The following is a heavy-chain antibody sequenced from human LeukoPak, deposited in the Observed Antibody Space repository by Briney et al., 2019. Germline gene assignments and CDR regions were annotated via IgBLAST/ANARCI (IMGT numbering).Heavy chain of an antibody. CDR3: ARDQVGTRAFDY. CDR1: GGSFSGYY. V-gene: IGHV4-34*01. J-gene: IGHJ4*02. D-gene: IGHD5-12*01. CDR2: INHSGST. Sequence: PSETLSLTCAVYGGSFSGYYWSWIRQPPGKGLEWIGEINHSGSTNYNPSLKSRVTMSVDTSKNQFSLKLSSVTAADTAVYYCARDQVGTRAFDYWGQGTLVTVSS.